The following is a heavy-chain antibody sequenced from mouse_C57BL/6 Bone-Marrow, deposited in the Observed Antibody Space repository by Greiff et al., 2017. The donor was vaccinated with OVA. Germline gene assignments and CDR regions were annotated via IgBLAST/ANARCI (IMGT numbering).Heavy chain of an antibody. V-gene: IGHV1-20*01. Sequence: EVHLVESGPELVKPGDSVKISCKASGYSFTGYFMNWVMQSHGKSLEWIGRINPYNGDTFYNQKFKGKATLTVDKSSSTAHMELRSLTSEDSAVYYCARRFYGSSLSMDYWGQGTSVTVSS. CDR1: GYSFTGYF. CDR2: INPYNGDT. CDR3: ARRFYGSSLSMDY. D-gene: IGHD1-1*01. J-gene: IGHJ4*01.